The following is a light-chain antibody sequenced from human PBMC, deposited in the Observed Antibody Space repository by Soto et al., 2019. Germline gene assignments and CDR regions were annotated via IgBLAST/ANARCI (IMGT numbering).Light chain of an antibody. CDR1: QSVSSY. V-gene: IGKV3-11*01. CDR3: QQRYSWPLT. J-gene: IGKJ4*01. CDR2: DAS. Sequence: EIVLTQSPATLSLSPGERATLSCRASQSVSSYLAWYQQKPGQAPRLLIYDASNRATGIPARFSGSGSGTDFTLTISSLETEDFAVYYCQQRYSWPLTFGGGTKVDI.